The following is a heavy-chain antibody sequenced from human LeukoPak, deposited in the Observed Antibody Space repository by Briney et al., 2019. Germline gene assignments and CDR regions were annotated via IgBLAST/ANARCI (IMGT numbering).Heavy chain of an antibody. D-gene: IGHD1-1*01. CDR3: ARGEDWNLDHLYYYMDV. J-gene: IGHJ6*03. CDR2: IYSGGST. Sequence: PGGSLRLSCAASGFTVSSNYMSWVRQAPGKGLEWVSIIYSGGSTYYADSVKGRFTISRDNSKNTLYLQMNSLRAEDTAVYYCARGEDWNLDHLYYYMDVWGKGTTVTVSS. V-gene: IGHV3-53*01. CDR1: GFTVSSNY.